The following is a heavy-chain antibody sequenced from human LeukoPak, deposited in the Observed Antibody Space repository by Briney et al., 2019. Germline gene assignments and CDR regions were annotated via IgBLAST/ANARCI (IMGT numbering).Heavy chain of an antibody. J-gene: IGHJ6*02. Sequence: GSLRLSCAASGFTFGTYAMHWVRQAPGKGLEWVAMISYHGRKKLYADSVKGRFSISRDNAENTLFLQMNSLRHDDTAVYYCARVASLSVTHYYYYGMEVWGPGTPVSVSS. CDR2: ISYHGRKK. CDR3: ARVASLSVTHYYYYGMEV. D-gene: IGHD4-17*01. CDR1: GFTFGTYA. V-gene: IGHV3-30*04.